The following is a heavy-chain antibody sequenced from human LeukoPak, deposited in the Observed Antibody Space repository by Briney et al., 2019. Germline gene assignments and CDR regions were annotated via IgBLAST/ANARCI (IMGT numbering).Heavy chain of an antibody. CDR3: ARGFTYSSDY. V-gene: IGHV1-69*04. Sequence: ASVKVSCKASGCTFSGYAISWVRPAPGQGLEWMGRIIPFLGVPNYAQKFQGRVTNTADKSTSTAYMELSSLRSEDTAVYYCARGFTYSSDYWGQGALVTVSS. J-gene: IGHJ4*02. CDR2: IIPFLGVP. D-gene: IGHD6-13*01. CDR1: GCTFSGYA.